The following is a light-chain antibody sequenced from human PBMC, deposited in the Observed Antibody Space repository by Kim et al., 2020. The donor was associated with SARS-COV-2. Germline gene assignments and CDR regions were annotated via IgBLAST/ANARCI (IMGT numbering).Light chain of an antibody. Sequence: EVVMTQSPVTLSVSPGERATLFCRASQSVSSNLAWFQQKPGQAPTLLIYDASTRATGIPARFSGSGSGTEFTLSISSLQSEDSAIYYCHQYKNWPPWTFGQGTKVDIK. V-gene: IGKV3-15*01. J-gene: IGKJ1*01. CDR2: DAS. CDR1: QSVSSN. CDR3: HQYKNWPPWT.